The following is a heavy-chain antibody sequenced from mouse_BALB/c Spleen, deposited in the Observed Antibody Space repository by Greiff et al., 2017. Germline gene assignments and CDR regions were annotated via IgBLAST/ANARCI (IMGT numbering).Heavy chain of an antibody. CDR1: GFTFSSYA. CDR3: ARHGGGLFSMDY. D-gene: IGHD1-1*01. Sequence: EVQLVESGGGLVKPGGSLKLSCAASGFTFSSYAMSWVRQSPEKRLEWVAEISSGGSYTYYPDTVTGRFTISRDNAKNTLYLEMSSLRSEDTAMYYCARHGGGLFSMDYWGQGTSVTVSS. J-gene: IGHJ4*01. CDR2: ISSGGSYT. V-gene: IGHV5-9-4*01.